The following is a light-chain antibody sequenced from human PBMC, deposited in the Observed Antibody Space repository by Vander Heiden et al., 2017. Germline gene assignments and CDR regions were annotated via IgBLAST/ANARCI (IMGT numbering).Light chain of an antibody. CDR2: VAP. Sequence: EIVLTQSPATLSLSPGQRSTLSCRASQRVSRYFAGSQQKPGPAPRLLIYVAPNRAAGSPARLGGSGWGTDLTLTISSRGPEDFAVYYCQQRSNWPPLTFGGGTKVEIK. CDR3: QQRSNWPPLT. V-gene: IGKV3-11*01. CDR1: QRVSRY. J-gene: IGKJ4*01.